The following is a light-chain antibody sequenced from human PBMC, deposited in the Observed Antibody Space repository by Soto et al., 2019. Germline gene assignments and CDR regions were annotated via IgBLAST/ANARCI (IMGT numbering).Light chain of an antibody. Sequence: QSALTQPPSVSGAPGQRVTISCTGSSSNIGAGYDVHWYQQLPGTAPKLLIYGNSNRPSGVPDRFSGSKSGTSASLAITGLQAEDEADYYCQSYDSSLSGSEVFGGGTKLT. J-gene: IGLJ3*02. V-gene: IGLV1-40*01. CDR2: GNS. CDR1: SSNIGAGYD. CDR3: QSYDSSLSGSEV.